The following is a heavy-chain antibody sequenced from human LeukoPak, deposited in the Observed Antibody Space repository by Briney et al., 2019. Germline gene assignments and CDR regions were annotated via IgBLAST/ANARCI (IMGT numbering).Heavy chain of an antibody. V-gene: IGHV4-34*01. D-gene: IGHD3-10*01. CDR3: ARSGYGSGSYYMVPNWFDP. CDR1: GFTFSSYE. Sequence: GSLRLSCAASGFTFSSYEMNWVRQAPGKGLEWIGEINHSGSTNYNPSLKSRVTISVDTSKNQFSLKLSSVTAADTAVYYCARSGYGSGSYYMVPNWFDPWGQGTLVTVSS. J-gene: IGHJ5*02. CDR2: INHSGST.